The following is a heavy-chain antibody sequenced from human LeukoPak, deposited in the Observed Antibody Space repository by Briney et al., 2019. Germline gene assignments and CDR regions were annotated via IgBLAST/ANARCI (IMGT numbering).Heavy chain of an antibody. Sequence: KPSETLSLTCTVSGGSISSYYWSWIRQPPGKGLEWIGYIYYSGSTNYNPSLKSRVTISVDTSKNQFSLKLSSVTAADTAVYYCARVVFRAFDIWGQGTMVTVSS. V-gene: IGHV4-59*01. CDR1: GGSISSYY. D-gene: IGHD2-2*01. CDR3: ARVVFRAFDI. CDR2: IYYSGST. J-gene: IGHJ3*02.